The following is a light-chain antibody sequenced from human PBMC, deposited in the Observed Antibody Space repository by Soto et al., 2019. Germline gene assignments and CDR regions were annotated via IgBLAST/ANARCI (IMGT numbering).Light chain of an antibody. V-gene: IGKV3-15*01. CDR1: QSVTNN. J-gene: IGKJ1*01. CDR2: GAS. CDR3: QQYNDWPT. Sequence: EIVMTQSPATLSVSPGGRATLSCRASQSVTNNQFAWFRQKPGQAPRLLIYGASTRATGIPTRFHGSGSGTKFTLTISSLQSEDFAVYYCQQYNDWPTFGQGTKVDNK.